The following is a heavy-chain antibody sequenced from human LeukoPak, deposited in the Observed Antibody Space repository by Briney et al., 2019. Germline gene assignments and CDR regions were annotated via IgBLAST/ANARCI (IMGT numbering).Heavy chain of an antibody. D-gene: IGHD2-2*02. Sequence: GASVTVSCKASGYTFTCYYMHWVRQAPGQGLEWMGCINPNSGGTNYAQKFQGRVTMTRDTSISTAYMELSRLRSDDTAVYYCARDRYCSSTSCYTREYYYYGMDVWGQGTTVTVSS. J-gene: IGHJ6*02. CDR2: INPNSGGT. CDR3: ARDRYCSSTSCYTREYYYYGMDV. V-gene: IGHV1-2*02. CDR1: GYTFTCYY.